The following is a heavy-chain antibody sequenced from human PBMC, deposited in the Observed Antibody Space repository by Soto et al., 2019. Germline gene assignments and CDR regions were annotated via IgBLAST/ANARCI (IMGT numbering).Heavy chain of an antibody. CDR1: GFSFSKAW. CDR2: ISYDGSNK. D-gene: IGHD3-22*01. Sequence: VQLEESGGGLVKPGGSLRLSCAASGFSFSKAWMSWVRQAPGKGLEWVAVISYDGSNKYYADSVKGRFTISRDNSKNTLYLQMNSLRAEDTAVYYCAKDRVRYYDSSGYLDYWGQGTLVTVSS. CDR3: AKDRVRYYDSSGYLDY. J-gene: IGHJ4*02. V-gene: IGHV3-30*18.